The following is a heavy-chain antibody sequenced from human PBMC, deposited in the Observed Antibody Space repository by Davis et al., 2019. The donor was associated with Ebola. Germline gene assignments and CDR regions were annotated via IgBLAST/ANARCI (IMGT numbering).Heavy chain of an antibody. Sequence: SETLSLTCAVTGASVSSRNWWSWVRQSPGKGLEWIGEIYHSGSINYIPSFKSRVTISMDKSKNQFSLKLSSVTAADTAVYYCAGDYYDDSGYLYYFDSWGQGTLVTVSS. V-gene: IGHV4-4*02. CDR1: GASVSSRNW. D-gene: IGHD3-22*01. J-gene: IGHJ4*02. CDR2: IYHSGSI. CDR3: AGDYYDDSGYLYYFDS.